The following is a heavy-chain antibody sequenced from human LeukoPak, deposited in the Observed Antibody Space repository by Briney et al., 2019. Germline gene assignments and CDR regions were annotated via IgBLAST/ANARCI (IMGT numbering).Heavy chain of an antibody. D-gene: IGHD3-22*01. CDR1: GFTFSTYS. CDR3: ARDPPYHDSSGYYYDY. Sequence: PGGSLRLSCAASGFTFSTYSMNWVRQAPGKGLEWVSSISGSSIYIYYADSVKGRFTISRDNAKNSLYLQMNSLRAEDTAVYYCARDPPYHDSSGYYYDYWGQGTLVTASS. J-gene: IGHJ4*02. V-gene: IGHV3-21*01. CDR2: ISGSSIYI.